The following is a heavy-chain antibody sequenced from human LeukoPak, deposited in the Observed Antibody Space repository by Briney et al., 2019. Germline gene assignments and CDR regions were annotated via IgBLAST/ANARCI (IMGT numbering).Heavy chain of an antibody. D-gene: IGHD2/OR15-2a*01. J-gene: IGHJ4*02. V-gene: IGHV3-66*01. Sequence: GGSLRLSCAASGFTFSTNYMSWVGQAPGKGREGVSVIYSGGSTYDTDSGKGRFTISREKWKKTLYLKMKRLGAEDTAVYYCARDTTSRGDYWGQGTLVTVSS. CDR2: IYSGGST. CDR1: GFTFSTNY. CDR3: ARDTTSRGDY.